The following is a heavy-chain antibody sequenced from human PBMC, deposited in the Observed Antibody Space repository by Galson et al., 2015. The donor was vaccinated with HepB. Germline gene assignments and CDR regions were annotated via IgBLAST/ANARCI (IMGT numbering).Heavy chain of an antibody. D-gene: IGHD5-24*01. Sequence: SVKVSCKASGYTFTGYFMHWVRQAPGRGLEWMGWINPNSGGTNYAQKFQGRVTMTRDTSISTAYMELSRLRSDDTAVYYCARRPRREAYNRHFDYWGQGTLVTVSS. V-gene: IGHV1-2*02. J-gene: IGHJ4*02. CDR3: ARRPRREAYNRHFDY. CDR2: INPNSGGT. CDR1: GYTFTGYF.